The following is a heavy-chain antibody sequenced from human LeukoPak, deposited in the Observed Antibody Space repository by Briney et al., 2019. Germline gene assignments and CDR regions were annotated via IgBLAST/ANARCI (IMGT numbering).Heavy chain of an antibody. J-gene: IGHJ3*02. D-gene: IGHD6-25*01. CDR1: GGSFSGYY. CDR3: ARAAGLYSSGLSAFDI. Sequence: PSETLSLTCAVYGGSFSGYYWSWIRQPPGKGLEWIGEINHSGSTNYNPSLKSRVTISVDTSKNQFSLKLSSVTAADTAVYYCARAAGLYSSGLSAFDIWGQGTMVTVSS. V-gene: IGHV4-34*01. CDR2: INHSGST.